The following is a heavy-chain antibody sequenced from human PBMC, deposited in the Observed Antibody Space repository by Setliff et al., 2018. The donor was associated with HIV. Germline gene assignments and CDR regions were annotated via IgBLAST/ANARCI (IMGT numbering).Heavy chain of an antibody. CDR2: IYYSGAT. CDR3: ASGRGAKGGYDYFGS. Sequence: PSETLSLTCTVSGDSISSGCYYWSWIRQLPGKGLEWIGYIYYSGATYYNPSLKNRVTISLDTSKSQFSLKLTSVTAADTALYYCASGRGAKGGYDYFGSWGQGTLVTV. D-gene: IGHD5-12*01. CDR1: GDSISSGCYY. V-gene: IGHV4-31*02. J-gene: IGHJ4*02.